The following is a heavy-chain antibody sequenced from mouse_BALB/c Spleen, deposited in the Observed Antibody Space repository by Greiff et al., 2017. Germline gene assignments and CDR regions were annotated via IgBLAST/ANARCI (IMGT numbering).Heavy chain of an antibody. J-gene: IGHJ3*01. Sequence: DVKLVESGGGLVQPGESLKLSCESNEYEFPSHDMSWVRKTPEKRLELVAAINSDGGSTYYPDTMERRFIISRDNTKKTLYLQMSSLRSEDTAMYYCARGDGYDWFAYWGQGTLVTVSA. CDR2: INSDGGST. V-gene: IGHV5-2*03. CDR3: ARGDGYDWFAY. CDR1: EYEFPSHD. D-gene: IGHD2-2*01.